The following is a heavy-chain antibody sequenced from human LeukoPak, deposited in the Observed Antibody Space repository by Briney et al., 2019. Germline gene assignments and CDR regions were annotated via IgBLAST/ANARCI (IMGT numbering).Heavy chain of an antibody. J-gene: IGHJ4*02. D-gene: IGHD6-13*01. CDR1: GFTFSSYE. V-gene: IGHV3-48*03. CDR3: ARALFSSSSWFLDY. Sequence: GGSLRLSCAASGFTFSSYEMNWVRQAPGKGLEWVSYISSSGSTIYYADSVKGRFTIPRDNAKNSLYLQMNSLRAEDTAVYYCARALFSSSSWFLDYWGQGTLVTVSS. CDR2: ISSSGSTI.